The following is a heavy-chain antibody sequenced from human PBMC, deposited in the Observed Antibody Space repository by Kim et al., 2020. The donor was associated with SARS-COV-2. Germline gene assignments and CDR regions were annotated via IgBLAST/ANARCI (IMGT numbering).Heavy chain of an antibody. CDR3: ARGKGQYYYDSSASRNWFDP. CDR2: INHSGST. J-gene: IGHJ5*02. V-gene: IGHV4-34*01. D-gene: IGHD3-22*01. Sequence: SETLSLTCAVYGGSFSGYYWSWIRQPPGKGLEWIGEINHSGSTKYNPSLKSRVTISVDASKNQFSLKLSSVTAVDTAVYYCARGKGQYYYDSSASRNWFDPWGQGTLVTVSS. CDR1: GGSFSGYY.